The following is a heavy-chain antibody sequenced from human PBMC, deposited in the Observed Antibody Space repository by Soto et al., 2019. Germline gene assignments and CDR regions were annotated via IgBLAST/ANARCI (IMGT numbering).Heavy chain of an antibody. J-gene: IGHJ3*02. CDR2: ISYDGSNK. Sequence: XVSLRLSCAASGFTFSSYAMHWVRQAPGKGLEWVAVISYDGSNKYYADSVKGRFTISRDNSKNTLYLQMNSLRAEDTAVYYCAREGMATILDAFDIWGQGTMVTVSS. CDR1: GFTFSSYA. D-gene: IGHD5-12*01. V-gene: IGHV3-30-3*01. CDR3: AREGMATILDAFDI.